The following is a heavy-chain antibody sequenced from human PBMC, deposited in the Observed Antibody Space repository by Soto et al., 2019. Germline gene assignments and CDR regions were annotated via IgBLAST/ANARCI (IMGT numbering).Heavy chain of an antibody. V-gene: IGHV3-15*01. J-gene: IGHJ4*02. Sequence: EVQLVESGGDLVKPGGSLRLSCAASGFTFSNAWMSWVRQAPGKGLEWVGRIKSKIDGGTTDYAAPVKGRFTISRDDSTNTLYLQMNSLKTEDTAVYYCTTDLRQVVVVTATTDYWGQGTLVTVSS. CDR3: TTDLRQVVVVTATTDY. D-gene: IGHD2-21*02. CDR2: IKSKIDGGTT. CDR1: GFTFSNAW.